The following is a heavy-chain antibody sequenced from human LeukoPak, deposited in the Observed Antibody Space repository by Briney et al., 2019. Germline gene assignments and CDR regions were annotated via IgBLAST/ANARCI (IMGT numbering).Heavy chain of an antibody. CDR1: GFTFSSYS. D-gene: IGHD4-23*01. CDR3: ARVTTVVTLFDAFDI. J-gene: IGHJ3*02. V-gene: IGHV3-21*01. Sequence: GGSLRLSCAASGFTFSSYSMNWVRHAPEKVREWVSSISSSSSYIYYADSVKGRFTISRDNAKNPLYLQMNSLRAEDTAVYYCARVTTVVTLFDAFDIWGQGTMVTVSS. CDR2: ISSSSSYI.